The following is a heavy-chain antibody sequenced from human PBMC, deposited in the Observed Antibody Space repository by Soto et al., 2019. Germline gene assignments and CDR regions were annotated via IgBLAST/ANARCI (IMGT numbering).Heavy chain of an antibody. V-gene: IGHV4-4*02. D-gene: IGHD3-22*01. CDR1: GGSISSSNW. Sequence: SETLSLTCAVSGGSISSSNWWSWVRQPPGKGLEWIGEIYHSGSTNYNPSLKSRVTISVDKSKNQFSLKLSSVTAADTAVYYCARVNRGYYDSSGSTDYWGQGTLVTVSS. CDR2: IYHSGST. J-gene: IGHJ4*02. CDR3: ARVNRGYYDSSGSTDY.